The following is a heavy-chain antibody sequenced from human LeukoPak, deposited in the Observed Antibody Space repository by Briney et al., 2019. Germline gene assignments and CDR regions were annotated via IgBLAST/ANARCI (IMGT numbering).Heavy chain of an antibody. Sequence: ASVKVSCKASGYTFTSYGISWVRQAPGQGLEWMGWISAYNGNTNYAQKLQGRVTMTTDTSTSTAYMELSSLRSEDTAVYYCARDRRDYDILTGYMDYWGQGTLGTVSA. CDR3: ARDRRDYDILTGYMDY. V-gene: IGHV1-18*01. CDR1: GYTFTSYG. J-gene: IGHJ4*02. CDR2: ISAYNGNT. D-gene: IGHD3-9*01.